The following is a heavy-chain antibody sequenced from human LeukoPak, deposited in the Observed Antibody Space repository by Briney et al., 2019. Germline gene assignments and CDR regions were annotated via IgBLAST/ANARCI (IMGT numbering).Heavy chain of an antibody. J-gene: IGHJ4*02. D-gene: IGHD3/OR15-3a*01. CDR2: IRGSGGTT. CDR3: AKGTFGLAPPY. V-gene: IGHV3-23*01. CDR1: GFTFSNYA. Sequence: PGGSLRLSCAASGFTFSNYAMSWVRQAPGMGLEWVSAIRGSGGTTYYADSVKGRFTISRDNSKNTLYLQMNSLRAEDTAVYYCAKGTFGLAPPYWGQGTLVTVSS.